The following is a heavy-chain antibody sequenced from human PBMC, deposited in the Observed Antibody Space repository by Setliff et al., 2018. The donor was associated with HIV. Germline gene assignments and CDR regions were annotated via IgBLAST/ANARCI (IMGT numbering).Heavy chain of an antibody. CDR2: INWNGASV. CDR3: ARDRSSGWSKDWFDT. V-gene: IGHV3-20*04. Sequence: GGSLRLSCATSGFIFEDYGMNWVRQAPGKGLEWVSGINWNGASVGYADSVKGRFTISRDNAKNTLYLQMNSLRAEDTALYYCARDRSSGWSKDWFDTWGQGILVTVSS. D-gene: IGHD6-19*01. CDR1: GFIFEDYG. J-gene: IGHJ5*02.